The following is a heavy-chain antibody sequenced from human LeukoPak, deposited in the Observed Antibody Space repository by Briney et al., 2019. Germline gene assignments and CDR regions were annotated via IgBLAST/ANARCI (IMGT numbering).Heavy chain of an antibody. V-gene: IGHV4-39*07. Sequence: PSETLSLTCTVSGGSISSSTYCWGWIRQPPGKGLEWIGSIFYTGSTYYNPSLKSRVTISVDTSKNQFSLKLSSVTAADTAVYYCARALSGSYYYYYYYYMDVWGKGTTVTVSS. D-gene: IGHD1-26*01. CDR1: GGSISSSTYC. CDR2: IFYTGST. CDR3: ARALSGSYYYYYYYYMDV. J-gene: IGHJ6*03.